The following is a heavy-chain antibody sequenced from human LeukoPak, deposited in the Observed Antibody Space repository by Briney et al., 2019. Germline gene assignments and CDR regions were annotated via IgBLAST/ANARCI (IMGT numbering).Heavy chain of an antibody. CDR3: ARESYCSGGSCYSGRAFDI. V-gene: IGHV3-74*01. CDR1: GFTFSSYW. Sequence: GGSLRLSCAASGFTFSSYWMHWVRHAPGKGLVWASRIKNDGSSTYYADSVKGRLTISRDNAKNTLYLQMNSLRAEDTAVYYCARESYCSGGSCYSGRAFDIWGQGTMVTVSS. J-gene: IGHJ3*02. D-gene: IGHD2-15*01. CDR2: IKNDGSST.